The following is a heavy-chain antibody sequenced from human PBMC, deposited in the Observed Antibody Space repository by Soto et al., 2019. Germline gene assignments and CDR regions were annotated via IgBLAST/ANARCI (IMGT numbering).Heavy chain of an antibody. CDR2: IYYTGST. D-gene: IGHD5-12*01. CDR1: GYSLSTYY. V-gene: IGHV4-59*01. Sequence: XETLSLACTVSGYSLSTYYWGWFRQSPGVGLQWIGYIYYTGSTYYDPSLKSRVTISLHTSRNQFSLLLTSLTAADTAVYYCARRLNIAAYDYWGQGILVTVSS. CDR3: ARRLNIAAYDY. J-gene: IGHJ4*02.